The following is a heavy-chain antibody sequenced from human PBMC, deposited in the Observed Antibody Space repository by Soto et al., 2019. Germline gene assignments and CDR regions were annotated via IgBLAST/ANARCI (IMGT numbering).Heavy chain of an antibody. J-gene: IGHJ4*02. CDR2: ISGSGGST. Sequence: EVQLLESGGGLVQPGGSLRLSCAASGFTFSSYAMSWVRQAPGKGLEWVSVISGSGGSTDYANSVKGRFTSSRDNSKNTLYLQMNGLRVEDTAVYYCAKDPEIYWGQGTLVTVSS. V-gene: IGHV3-23*01. CDR1: GFTFSSYA. CDR3: AKDPEIY.